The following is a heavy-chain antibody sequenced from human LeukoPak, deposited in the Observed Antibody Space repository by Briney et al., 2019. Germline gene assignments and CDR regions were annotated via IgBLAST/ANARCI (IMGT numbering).Heavy chain of an antibody. J-gene: IGHJ4*02. V-gene: IGHV1-2*02. Sequence: ASVKVSCKASGYTFTSYYMHWVRQAPGQGLEWMGWINPNSGGTNYAQKFQGRVTMTRDTSISTAYMELTRLRSDDTAVYYCARDERYDSSGYPFDYWGQGTLVTVSS. CDR1: GYTFTSYY. CDR3: ARDERYDSSGYPFDY. D-gene: IGHD3-22*01. CDR2: INPNSGGT.